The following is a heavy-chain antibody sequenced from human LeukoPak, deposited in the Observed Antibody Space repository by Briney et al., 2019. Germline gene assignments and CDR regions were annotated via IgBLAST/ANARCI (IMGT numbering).Heavy chain of an antibody. J-gene: IGHJ5*02. Sequence: SGPTLVNPTQTLTLTCTFSGFSLSTSGGGVGWICQPPGKALEWLALINWNDDKRYSPSLKNRLTITKDTSKNQVVLTMTNMDPVDTATYYCARAVKFCSSTTCPNWFDPWGQGTLVTVSS. V-gene: IGHV2-5*01. D-gene: IGHD2-2*01. CDR3: ARAVKFCSSTTCPNWFDP. CDR1: GFSLSTSGGG. CDR2: INWNDDK.